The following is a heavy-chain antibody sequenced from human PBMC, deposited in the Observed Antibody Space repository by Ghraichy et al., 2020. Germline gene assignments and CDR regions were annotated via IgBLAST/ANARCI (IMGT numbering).Heavy chain of an antibody. CDR3: ARGRGLYYYDSSGYYGAFDI. CDR2: INPNSGGT. V-gene: IGHV1-2*02. D-gene: IGHD3-22*01. Sequence: ASVKVSCKASGYTFTGYYMHWVRQAPGQGLEWMGWINPNSGGTNYAQKFQGRVTMTRDTSISTAYMELSRLRSDDTAVYYCARGRGLYYYDSSGYYGAFDIWGQGTMVTVSS. J-gene: IGHJ3*02. CDR1: GYTFTGYY.